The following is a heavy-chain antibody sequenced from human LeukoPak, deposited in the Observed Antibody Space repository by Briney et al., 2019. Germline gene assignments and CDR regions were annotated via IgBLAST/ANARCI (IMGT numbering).Heavy chain of an antibody. CDR1: GFTFSSYS. J-gene: IGHJ4*02. Sequence: GGSLRLSCAASGFTFSSYSMNWVRQAPGKGLEWVSYISSSSSTIYYADSVKDRFTISRDNAKNSLYLQMNSLRAEDTAVYYCAKGKGGSIMIAFGGVIASDYWGQGTLVTVSS. D-gene: IGHD3-16*02. CDR2: ISSSSSTI. CDR3: AKGKGGSIMIAFGGVIASDY. V-gene: IGHV3-48*01.